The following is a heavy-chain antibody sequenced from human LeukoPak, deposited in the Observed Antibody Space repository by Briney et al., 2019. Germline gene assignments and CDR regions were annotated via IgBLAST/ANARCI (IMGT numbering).Heavy chain of an antibody. CDR1: GGSISSGSYY. D-gene: IGHD2/OR15-2a*01. CDR2: IYTSGSA. Sequence: TSETLSLTXTVSGGSISSGSYYWSWIRHPAGRGLEWIGRIYTSGSAYYNPSLKSRVTISVATSKNQFSLKLSSVTAADTAVYYCANGGDFYYFDYWGQGTLVTVSS. J-gene: IGHJ4*02. V-gene: IGHV4-61*02. CDR3: ANGGDFYYFDY.